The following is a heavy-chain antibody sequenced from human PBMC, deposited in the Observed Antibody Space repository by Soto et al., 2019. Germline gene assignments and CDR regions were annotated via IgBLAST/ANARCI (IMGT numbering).Heavy chain of an antibody. CDR1: GYTFTGYY. CDR3: ARGLGQSITIFGVVPSYNWFDP. J-gene: IGHJ5*02. CDR2: INPNSGGT. V-gene: IGHV1-2*02. D-gene: IGHD3-3*01. Sequence: ASVKVSCKASGYTFTGYYMHWVRQAPGQGLEWMGWINPNSGGTNYAQKFQGRVTMTRDTSISTAYMELSSLRSEDTAVYYCARGLGQSITIFGVVPSYNWFDPWGQGTLFTVSS.